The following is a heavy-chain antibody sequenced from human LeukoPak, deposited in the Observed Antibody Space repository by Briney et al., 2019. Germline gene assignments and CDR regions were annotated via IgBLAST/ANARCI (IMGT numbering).Heavy chain of an antibody. J-gene: IGHJ4*02. CDR2: INPSGCST. CDR1: GYTLTSYY. V-gene: IGHV1-46*01. CDR3: ARDLRSGALRHFDY. Sequence: ASVTVSCKASGYTLTSYYMHWVRHARGQGLEWMGIINPSGCSTSYAQEFQGRVNMSRDMSTRTVYMELSSLRSEDTAVYYCARDLRSGALRHFDYWGQGTLVTVSS. D-gene: IGHD1-26*01.